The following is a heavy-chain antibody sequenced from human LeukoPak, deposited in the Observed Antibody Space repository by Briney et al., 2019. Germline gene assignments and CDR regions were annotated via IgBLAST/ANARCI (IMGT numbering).Heavy chain of an antibody. CDR2: VSGSGDTT. CDR3: AKPYSSGWNIFDY. D-gene: IGHD6-19*01. V-gene: IGHV3-23*01. CDR1: GFTFSNYA. J-gene: IGHJ4*02. Sequence: QTGGSLRLSCAASGFTFSNYAMSWVRQAPGKGLEWVSAVSGSGDTTYYADSVKGRFAISRDNSKNTLYLQMSSLRAEDTAVYYCAKPYSSGWNIFDYWGQGTLVTVSS.